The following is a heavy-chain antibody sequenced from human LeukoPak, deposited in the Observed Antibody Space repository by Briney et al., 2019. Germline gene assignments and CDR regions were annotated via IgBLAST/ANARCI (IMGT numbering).Heavy chain of an antibody. Sequence: ASVKVSCKASGGTFSSYAISWVRQAPGQGLEWMGGIIPIFGTANYAQKFQGRVTITADKSTSTAYMELSSLRSEDTAVYYCARGGIVVVPPAISHHEALHIWGQGTMVTVSS. V-gene: IGHV1-69*06. D-gene: IGHD2-2*01. CDR2: IIPIFGTA. CDR3: ARGGIVVVPPAISHHEALHI. J-gene: IGHJ3*02. CDR1: GGTFSSYA.